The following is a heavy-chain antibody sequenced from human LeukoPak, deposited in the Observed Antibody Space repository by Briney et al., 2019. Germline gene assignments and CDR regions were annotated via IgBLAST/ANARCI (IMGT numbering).Heavy chain of an antibody. CDR1: GGSFSGYY. V-gene: IGHV4-34*01. D-gene: IGHD6-13*01. CDR3: ARGRRGYSSFYYYYMDV. J-gene: IGHJ6*03. Sequence: SETLSLTCAVYGGSFSGYYWSWIRQPPGKGLEWIGEINHSGSTNYNPSLKSRVTISVDTSKNQFSPKLSSVTAADTAVYYCARGRRGYSSFYYYYMDVWGKGTTVTVSS. CDR2: INHSGST.